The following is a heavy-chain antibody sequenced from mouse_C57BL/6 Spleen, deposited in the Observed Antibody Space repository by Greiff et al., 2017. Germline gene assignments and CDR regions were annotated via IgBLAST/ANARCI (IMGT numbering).Heavy chain of an antibody. CDR1: GFTFSDYY. V-gene: IGHV5-12*01. CDR2: ISTGGGST. D-gene: IGHD2-13*01. Sequence: EVQLVESGGGLVQPGGSLKLSCAASGFTFSDYYMHWVRQTPGKRLEWIAYISTGGGSTYYPETVKGRFTISRDTAKNTLYLQMSRLTSEDTAMYYCARQGDVGDMDYWGQGTSVTVSS. CDR3: ARQGDVGDMDY. J-gene: IGHJ4*01.